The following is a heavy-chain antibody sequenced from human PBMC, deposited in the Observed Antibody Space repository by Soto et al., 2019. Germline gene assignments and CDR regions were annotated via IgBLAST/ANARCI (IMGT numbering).Heavy chain of an antibody. CDR3: ARDRFLSYDFWRNYGMDV. J-gene: IGHJ6*02. CDR1: GYTFTSYG. V-gene: IGHV1-18*01. Sequence: GASVKVSCKASGYTFTSYGISWGRQAPGQGLEWMGWISAYNGNTNYAQKLQGRGTMTTDTSTSTAYMELRSLRSDDTAVYYCARDRFLSYDFWRNYGMDVWGQGTAVTVSS. CDR2: ISAYNGNT. D-gene: IGHD3-3*01.